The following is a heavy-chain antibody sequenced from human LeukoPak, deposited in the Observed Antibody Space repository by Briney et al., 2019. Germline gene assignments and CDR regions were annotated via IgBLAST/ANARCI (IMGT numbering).Heavy chain of an antibody. V-gene: IGHV4-34*01. Sequence: ASETPSLTCAVYGGSFSGYYWSWIRQPPGKGLEWIGEINHSGSTNYNPSLKSRVTISVDTSKNQFSLKLSSVTAADTAVYYCARVLYYFDYWGQGTLVTVSS. CDR1: GGSFSGYY. CDR3: ARVLYYFDY. D-gene: IGHD2-8*02. J-gene: IGHJ4*02. CDR2: INHSGST.